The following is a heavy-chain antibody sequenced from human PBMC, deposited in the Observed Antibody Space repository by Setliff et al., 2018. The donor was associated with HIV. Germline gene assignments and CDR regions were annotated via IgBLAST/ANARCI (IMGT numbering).Heavy chain of an antibody. Sequence: SETLSLTCTVSGGSISSSNYYWGWIRQPPGKGLEYIGSIYHSGSTYYNPSLKSRVTISVDTSKNQFSLKLNSVTAADTAVYYCASRVYYYDSSGYLREEGFDPWGQGTLVTGSS. CDR3: ASRVYYYDSSGYLREEGFDP. J-gene: IGHJ5*02. D-gene: IGHD3-22*01. CDR2: IYHSGST. V-gene: IGHV4-39*01. CDR1: GGSISSSNYY.